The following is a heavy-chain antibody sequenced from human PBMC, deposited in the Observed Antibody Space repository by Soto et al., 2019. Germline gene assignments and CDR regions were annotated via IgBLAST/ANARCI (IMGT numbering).Heavy chain of an antibody. CDR1: GFTFSNAW. CDR2: IKSKTDGGTT. CDR3: TTDWGYSSSSKAYYYYGMDV. D-gene: IGHD6-6*01. J-gene: IGHJ6*02. Sequence: PGGSLRLSCAASGFTFSNAWMNWVRQAPGKGLEWVGRIKSKTDGGTTDYAAPVKGRFTISRDDSKNTLYLQMNSLKTEDTAVYYCTTDWGYSSSSKAYYYYGMDVWGQGTTVTVSS. V-gene: IGHV3-15*07.